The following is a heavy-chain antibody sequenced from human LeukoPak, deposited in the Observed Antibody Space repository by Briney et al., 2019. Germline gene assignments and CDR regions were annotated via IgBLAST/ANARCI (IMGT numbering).Heavy chain of an antibody. Sequence: PGGSLRLSCAASGFTFSSYSMNWVRQAPGKGLEWVSSISSSSSYIYYADSVKGRFTISRDNSKNTLYLQMNSLRAEDTAVYYCAKDPDPYSNYALGYFDYWGQGTLVTVSS. D-gene: IGHD4-11*01. CDR3: AKDPDPYSNYALGYFDY. CDR2: ISSSSSYI. J-gene: IGHJ4*02. V-gene: IGHV3-21*04. CDR1: GFTFSSYS.